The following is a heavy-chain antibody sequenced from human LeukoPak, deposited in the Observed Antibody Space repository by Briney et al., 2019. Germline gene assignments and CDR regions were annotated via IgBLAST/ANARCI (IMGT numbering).Heavy chain of an antibody. CDR2: IGTAGDT. Sequence: GGSLRLSCAASGFTFSSDDMHWVRQATGKGLEWVSAIGTAGDTYYPGSVKGRFTISRENAKNSLYLQMNSLRAGDTAVYYCARARGYYDFWSGYYTSGYFDYWGQGTLVTVSS. CDR1: GFTFSSDD. D-gene: IGHD3-3*01. CDR3: ARARGYYDFWSGYYTSGYFDY. V-gene: IGHV3-13*01. J-gene: IGHJ4*02.